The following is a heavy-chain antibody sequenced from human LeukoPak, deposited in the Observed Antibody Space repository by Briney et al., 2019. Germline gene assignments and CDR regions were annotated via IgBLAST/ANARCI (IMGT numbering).Heavy chain of an antibody. D-gene: IGHD3-22*01. CDR1: GSSFTKNW. Sequence: GESLQISCQGSGSSFTKNWIGWVRQMPGKGLEWMGIIYPPDSDTRYGRSFQGQVTISVDESITTAYLQWSSLKASDTAMYYCARSSSYSPYYFDSWGQGTLVTVSS. CDR2: IYPPDSDT. J-gene: IGHJ4*02. CDR3: ARSSSYSPYYFDS. V-gene: IGHV5-51*01.